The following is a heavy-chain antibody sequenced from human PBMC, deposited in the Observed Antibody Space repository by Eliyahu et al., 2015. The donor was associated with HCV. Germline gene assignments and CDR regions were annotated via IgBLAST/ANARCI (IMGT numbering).Heavy chain of an antibody. J-gene: IGHJ5*02. V-gene: IGHV4-59*01. CDR2: IHYSGST. CDR3: ASGGGGIAVAGTGGWFDP. D-gene: IGHD6-19*01. CDR1: GGSITPYX. Sequence: QVQLQESGPGLVKPSETLSLTCXVSGGSITPYXWSWIRQSPGKGLEWIGYIHYSGSTNYNPSLKSRVTISLDTSKNQFSLKLTSVTAADTAVYYCASGGGGIAVAGTGGWFDPWGQGTLVTVSS.